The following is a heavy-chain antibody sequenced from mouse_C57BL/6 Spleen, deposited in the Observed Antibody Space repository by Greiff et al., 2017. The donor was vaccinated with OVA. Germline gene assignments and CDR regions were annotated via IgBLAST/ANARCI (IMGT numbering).Heavy chain of an antibody. D-gene: IGHD3-3*01. J-gene: IGHJ1*03. CDR3: AREGRRDWYFDV. V-gene: IGHV1-55*01. Sequence: VQLQQPGAELVKPGASVKMSCKASGYTFTSYWITWVKQRPGQGLEWIGDIYPGSGSTNYNEKFKSKATLTVDTSSSTAYMQLSSLTSEDSAVYYCAREGRRDWYFDVWGTGTTVTVSS. CDR2: IYPGSGST. CDR1: GYTFTSYW.